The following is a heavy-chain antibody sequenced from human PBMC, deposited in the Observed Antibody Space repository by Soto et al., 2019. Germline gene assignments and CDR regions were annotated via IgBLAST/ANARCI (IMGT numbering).Heavy chain of an antibody. Sequence: ASVKVSCKASGYTFNHYGISWMRQAPGQGLEWMGWISAYNGNTNYAQNRQGRVTMTKDTSKSTAYMELRSLRSDDTAVYYCARVDVLRFLEWLIWGQGTLVTVSS. D-gene: IGHD3-3*01. J-gene: IGHJ4*02. CDR1: GYTFNHYG. CDR3: ARVDVLRFLEWLI. V-gene: IGHV1-18*04. CDR2: ISAYNGNT.